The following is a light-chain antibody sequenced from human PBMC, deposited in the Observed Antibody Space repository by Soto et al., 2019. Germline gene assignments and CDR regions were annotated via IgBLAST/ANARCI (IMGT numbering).Light chain of an antibody. CDR1: QNSSYY. V-gene: IGKV3-11*01. CDR2: DVS. J-gene: IGKJ1*01. Sequence: LVLTQSPATLSLSTGITATLACRATQNSSYYLIWYQQKPGQAPRLLLYDVSNRATGIPARFSGSGSGTDFSLTISSLEPEDFAVDYCQQRYTSPWTFGQGNKVDIK. CDR3: QQRYTSPWT.